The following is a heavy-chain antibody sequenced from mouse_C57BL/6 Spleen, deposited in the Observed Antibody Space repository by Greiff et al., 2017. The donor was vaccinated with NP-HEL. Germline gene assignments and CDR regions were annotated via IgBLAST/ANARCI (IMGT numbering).Heavy chain of an antibody. CDR3: ARDNDYDGAMDY. CDR1: GFTFSDYY. J-gene: IGHJ4*01. D-gene: IGHD2-4*01. V-gene: IGHV5-16*01. CDR2: INYDGSST. Sequence: EVQLVESEGGLVQPGSSMKLSCTASGFTFSDYYMAWVRQVPEKGLEWVANINYDGSSTYYLDSLKSRFIISRDNAKNILYLQMSSLKSEDTATYYCARDNDYDGAMDYWGQGTSVTVSS.